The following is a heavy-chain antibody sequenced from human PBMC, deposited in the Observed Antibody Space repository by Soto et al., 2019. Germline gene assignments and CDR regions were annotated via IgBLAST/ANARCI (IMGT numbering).Heavy chain of an antibody. CDR1: GYSFTSYY. J-gene: IGHJ4*02. V-gene: IGHV1-46*01. D-gene: IGHD2-21*02. CDR2: INPRDGST. CDR3: ARGFAFVTAVLAY. Sequence: QVQLVPSGAEVKKPGASVKVSCEASGYSFTSYYMHWVRQAPGQGLEWMAMINPRDGSTTYAQKFQDRVTVTRDTSRSIVYMEVSSLRFDDTAVYYCARGFAFVTAVLAYWGQGTLITVSS.